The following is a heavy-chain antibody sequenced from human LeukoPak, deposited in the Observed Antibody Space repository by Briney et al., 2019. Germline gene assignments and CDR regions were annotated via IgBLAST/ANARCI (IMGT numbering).Heavy chain of an antibody. Sequence: ASVTVSFKASGYTFTNYGISWVRQAPGQGLEWMGWISGYNGHTNYAQKLQGRVIMTTDTSTSTAYMEQRSLRSEDTAVYYCARGQAAAGKIDAFDIWGQGTMVTVSS. J-gene: IGHJ3*02. CDR3: ARGQAAAGKIDAFDI. V-gene: IGHV1-18*01. CDR1: GYTFTNYG. D-gene: IGHD6-13*01. CDR2: ISGYNGHT.